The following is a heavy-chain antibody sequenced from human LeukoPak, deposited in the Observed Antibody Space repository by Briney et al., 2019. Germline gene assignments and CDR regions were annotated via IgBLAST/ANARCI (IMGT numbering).Heavy chain of an antibody. V-gene: IGHV3-30*18. J-gene: IGHJ4*02. CDR1: GFTFSSYG. Sequence: GGSLRLSCAASGFTFSSYGMHWVRQAPGKGLEWVAVISYDGSNKYYADSVKGRFTISRDNSKNTLYLQMNSLRAEDTAVYYCAKVRGITMVRGVLDYWGQGTLVTVSS. D-gene: IGHD3-10*01. CDR3: AKVRGITMVRGVLDY. CDR2: ISYDGSNK.